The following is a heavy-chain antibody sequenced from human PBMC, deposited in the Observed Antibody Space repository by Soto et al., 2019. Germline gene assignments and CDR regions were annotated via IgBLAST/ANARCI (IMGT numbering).Heavy chain of an antibody. CDR3: VRESTTSGPNWFDT. D-gene: IGHD1-1*01. Sequence: SETLSITCSVSGGSINSGRSSWNWIRQSPGKGLEWIAYIYHSGSTYYNPSLKSRVTISVDRSENQFSLKLTSVTAADTAVYYCVRESTTSGPNWFDTWGPGILVTVSS. CDR1: GGSINSGRSS. V-gene: IGHV4-30-2*06. CDR2: IYHSGST. J-gene: IGHJ5*02.